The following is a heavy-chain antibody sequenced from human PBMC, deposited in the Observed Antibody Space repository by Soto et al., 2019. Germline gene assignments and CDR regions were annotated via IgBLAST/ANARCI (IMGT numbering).Heavy chain of an antibody. V-gene: IGHV1-69*01. Sequence: QVPLVQSGAEMKKPGSSVKVSCKASGGTFNNYAISWVRQAPGQGLEWMGVIVPMFGTTDYAQKFQGRVTITADGSTSTAYMELSSLRSEDSAVYYCAKLGERSWFDPWGQGSLVTVSS. D-gene: IGHD3-3*02. CDR2: IVPMFGTT. J-gene: IGHJ5*02. CDR1: GGTFNNYA. CDR3: AKLGERSWFDP.